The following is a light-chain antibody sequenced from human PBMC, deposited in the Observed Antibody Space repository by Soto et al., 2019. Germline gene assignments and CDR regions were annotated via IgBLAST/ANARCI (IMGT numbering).Light chain of an antibody. V-gene: IGKV3-11*01. CDR2: YSS. Sequence: EVMMTQFPDTVSVTPGETVTLSCGASQSVRTNLAWYQQRPGQAPRLLIHYSSTRATDVPARFSGSGSGTDFTLTISSLEPEDFALYYCQHRSNWPAFGGGTKVDIK. CDR3: QHRSNWPA. CDR1: QSVRTN. J-gene: IGKJ4*01.